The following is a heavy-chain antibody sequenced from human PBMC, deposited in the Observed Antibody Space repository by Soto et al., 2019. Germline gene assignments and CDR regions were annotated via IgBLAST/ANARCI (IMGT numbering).Heavy chain of an antibody. CDR3: ARVITGTTFYYYYGMDV. J-gene: IGHJ6*02. D-gene: IGHD1-7*01. Sequence: ASVKVSCKASGYTFTSYGISWVRQAPGQGLEWMGWISAYNGNTNYAQKLQGRVTMTTDTSTSTVYLELRRLRSDDTAVYYCARVITGTTFYYYYGMDVWGQGTTVTVSS. CDR1: GYTFTSYG. CDR2: ISAYNGNT. V-gene: IGHV1-18*01.